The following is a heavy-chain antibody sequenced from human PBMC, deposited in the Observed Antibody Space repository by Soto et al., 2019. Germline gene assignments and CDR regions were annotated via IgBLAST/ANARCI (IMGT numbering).Heavy chain of an antibody. D-gene: IGHD2-15*01. CDR1: GGSISSYY. V-gene: IGHV4-59*08. J-gene: IGHJ4*02. Sequence: SETLSLTCTVSGGSISSYYWSWIRQPPGKGLEWIGYIYYSGSTNYNPSLKSRVTISVDTSKNHFSLKLSSVTAADTAVYYCARLYCSGGSCYFDYWGQGTLVTVSS. CDR2: IYYSGST. CDR3: ARLYCSGGSCYFDY.